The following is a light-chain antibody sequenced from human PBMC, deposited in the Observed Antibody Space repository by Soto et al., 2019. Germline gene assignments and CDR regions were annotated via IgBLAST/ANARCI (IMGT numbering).Light chain of an antibody. CDR1: QSVTSNF. Sequence: EIVLTQSPGTLSLSPGERATLSCRASQSVTSNFLAWYQQKPGQAPRLLIYGASTRAAGVPDRFSGSGSGTDFTLTITRLEPEDFAVYCCQQYGRSPLMYTFGQGTKV. CDR3: QQYGRSPLMYT. CDR2: GAS. J-gene: IGKJ2*01. V-gene: IGKV3-20*01.